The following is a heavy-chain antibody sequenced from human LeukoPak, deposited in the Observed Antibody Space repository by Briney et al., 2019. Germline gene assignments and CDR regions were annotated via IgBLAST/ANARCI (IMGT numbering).Heavy chain of an antibody. CDR2: IYYSGST. CDR3: ARETSGSHGFDY. Sequence: SETLSLTCTVSGGSISSYYWSWIRQPPGKGLEWIGYIYYSGSTNYNPPLKSRVTISVDTSKNQFSLKLSSVTAADTAVYYCARETSGSHGFDYWGQGTLVTVSS. D-gene: IGHD1-26*01. CDR1: GGSISSYY. J-gene: IGHJ4*02. V-gene: IGHV4-59*01.